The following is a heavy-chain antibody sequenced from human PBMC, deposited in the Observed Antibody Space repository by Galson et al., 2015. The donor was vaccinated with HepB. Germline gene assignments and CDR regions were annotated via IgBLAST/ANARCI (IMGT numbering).Heavy chain of an antibody. D-gene: IGHD3-22*01. CDR1: GYTFTNYY. CDR3: ASGNDSSGYHSPLFDY. J-gene: IGHJ4*02. CDR2: IIPILGIA. V-gene: IGHV1-69*02. Sequence: SAKVSCKASGYTFTNYYIHWVRQAPGQGLEWMGRIIPILGIANYAQKFQGRVTITADKSTSTAYMELSSLRSEDTAVYYCASGNDSSGYHSPLFDYWRQGTLVTVSS.